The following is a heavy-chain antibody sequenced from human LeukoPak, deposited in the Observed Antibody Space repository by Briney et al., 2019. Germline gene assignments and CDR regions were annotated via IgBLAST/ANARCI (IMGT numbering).Heavy chain of an antibody. V-gene: IGHV5-51*01. D-gene: IGHD3-22*01. CDR2: IYPGDSDT. CDR1: GYSFTSYW. J-gene: IGHJ3*02. Sequence: GESLKISCKGSGYSFTSYWIGWVRQVPGKGLEWMGIIYPGDSDTRYSPSFQGQVTISADKSISTAYLQWSSLKASDTAMYYCARPFDDSSGPDAFDIWGQGTMVTVSS. CDR3: ARPFDDSSGPDAFDI.